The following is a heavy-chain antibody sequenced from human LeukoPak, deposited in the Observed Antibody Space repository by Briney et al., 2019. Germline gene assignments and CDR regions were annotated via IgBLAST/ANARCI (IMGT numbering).Heavy chain of an antibody. CDR2: IRAYNSNK. V-gene: IGHV1-18*01. CDR1: GYTLTSYG. Sequence: ASVKVSCKAAGYTLTSYGISWVRQAPGQGGEWMGGIRAYNSNKKYAQKLQGRVTMTTDTSTRTAYMELRSLRSDDTAVYYCATQWFGESPLDAFDIWGEGTMVTVSS. CDR3: ATQWFGESPLDAFDI. D-gene: IGHD3-10*01. J-gene: IGHJ3*02.